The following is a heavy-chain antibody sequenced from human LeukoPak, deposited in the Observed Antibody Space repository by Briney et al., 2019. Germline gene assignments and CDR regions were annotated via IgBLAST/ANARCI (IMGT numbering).Heavy chain of an antibody. CDR3: ARGVSGWHQFDY. CDR1: GFTFSSYD. J-gene: IGHJ4*02. D-gene: IGHD6-19*01. CDR2: IGTAGDT. V-gene: IGHV3-13*04. Sequence: GGSLRLSCAASGFTFSSYDMHWVRQATGKGLEWVSAIGTAGDTYYPGSVKGRFTISRENAKNSLYLQMNSLRAGDTAVYYCARGVSGWHQFDYWGQGTLVTVSS.